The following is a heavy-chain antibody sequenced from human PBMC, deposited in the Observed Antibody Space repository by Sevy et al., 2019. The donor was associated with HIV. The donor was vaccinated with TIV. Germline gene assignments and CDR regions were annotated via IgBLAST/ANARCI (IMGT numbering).Heavy chain of an antibody. CDR1: GFTVSSNY. J-gene: IGHJ6*02. CDR3: ARDTGGNRYGMDV. V-gene: IGHV3-53*01. Sequence: GGSLRLSCAASGFTVSSNYMSWVRQAPGKGPEWVSVIYSGGSTYYADSVKGRFTISRDNSKNTRYLQMNSLRAEDTAVYYCARDTGGNRYGMDVWGQGTTVTVSS. D-gene: IGHD2-15*01. CDR2: IYSGGST.